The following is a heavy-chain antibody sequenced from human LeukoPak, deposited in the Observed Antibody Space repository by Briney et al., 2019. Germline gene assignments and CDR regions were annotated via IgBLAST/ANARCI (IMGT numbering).Heavy chain of an antibody. Sequence: SETLSLTCTVSGGSISSSNWWSWVRQPPGKGLEWIGEIYHSGSTNYNPSLKSRVTISIDMSKNQFSLKLSSVTAADTAVYYCARSIFWYFDYWGQGTLVTVSS. D-gene: IGHD3-9*01. J-gene: IGHJ4*02. CDR1: GGSISSSNW. CDR2: IYHSGST. CDR3: ARSIFWYFDY. V-gene: IGHV4-4*02.